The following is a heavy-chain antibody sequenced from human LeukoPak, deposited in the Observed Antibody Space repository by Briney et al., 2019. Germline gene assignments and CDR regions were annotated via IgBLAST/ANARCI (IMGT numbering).Heavy chain of an antibody. V-gene: IGHV4-39*07. J-gene: IGHJ4*02. Sequence: RSSETLSLTCTVSGGSITSSSFYWGWIRQPPGKGLEWVASIFYGGSTYSSPSLKSRVTISVDTSKNHFSLRLSSVTAADTAVYYCAALYYGASDFWGQGSLVTVSS. D-gene: IGHD3-10*01. CDR2: IFYGGST. CDR1: GGSITSSSFY. CDR3: AALYYGASDF.